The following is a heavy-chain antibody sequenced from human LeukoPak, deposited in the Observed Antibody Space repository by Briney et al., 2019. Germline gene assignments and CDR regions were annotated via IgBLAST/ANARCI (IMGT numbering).Heavy chain of an antibody. V-gene: IGHV4-34*01. CDR2: INHSGST. CDR3: ARAAPDYYDSSGYQYYFDY. CDR1: GGSFSGYY. Sequence: SETLSLTCAVYGGSFSGYYWSWIRQPPGKGLEWIGEINHSGSTNYNPSLKSRVTISVDTSKNQFSLKLSSVTAADTAVYYCARAAPDYYDSSGYQYYFDYWGQGTLVTVSS. J-gene: IGHJ4*02. D-gene: IGHD3-22*01.